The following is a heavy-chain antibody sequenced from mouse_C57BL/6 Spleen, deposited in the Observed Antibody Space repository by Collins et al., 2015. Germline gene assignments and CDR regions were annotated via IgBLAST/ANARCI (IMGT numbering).Heavy chain of an antibody. CDR1: GFSITSDYA. J-gene: IGHJ4*01. Sequence: VQLQESGPGLVKPSQSLSLTCTVTGFSITSDYAWNWIRQFPGNKLEWMGYISYSGSTYYNPSLKSRISITRDTSKSQLFLQLNSVTTEDTATYYCARNDYDGYAMDSWGQGTSVTVSS. D-gene: IGHD2-4*01. CDR2: ISYSGST. V-gene: IGHV3-2*02. CDR3: ARNDYDGYAMDS.